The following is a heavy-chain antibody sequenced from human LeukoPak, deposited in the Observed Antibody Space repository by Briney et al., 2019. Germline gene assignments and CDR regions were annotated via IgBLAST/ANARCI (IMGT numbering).Heavy chain of an antibody. CDR3: AREYYYDSSGYYRFDAFDI. J-gene: IGHJ3*02. V-gene: IGHV4-34*01. D-gene: IGHD3-22*01. Sequence: PSETLSLTCVVNGGSFTGLFWSWIRQAPGKGREWMGEINHSGSTNYNQSLTSRCTISVDTSKNQFSLKLSSVTAADTAVYYCAREYYYDSSGYYRFDAFDIWGQGKRVTVSS. CDR1: GGSFTGLF. CDR2: INHSGST.